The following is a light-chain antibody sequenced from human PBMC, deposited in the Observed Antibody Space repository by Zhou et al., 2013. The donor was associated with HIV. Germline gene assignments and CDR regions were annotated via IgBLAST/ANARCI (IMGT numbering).Light chain of an antibody. V-gene: IGKV1-39*01. J-gene: IGKJ5*01. CDR2: GSS. CDR1: QSISRY. Sequence: DIQMTQSPSSLSASVGDRVTISCRASQSISRYLNWYQHKPGKAPKLLIYGSSSLQSGVPSRFSGSGSGTEFTLSISSVQPEDFATYYCQQSYTTPPTFGQGTRLEIK. CDR3: QQSYTTPPT.